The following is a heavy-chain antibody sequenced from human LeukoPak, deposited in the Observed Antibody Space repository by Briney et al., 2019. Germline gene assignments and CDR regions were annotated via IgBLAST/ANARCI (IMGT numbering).Heavy chain of an antibody. CDR1: GFTFSSYA. V-gene: IGHV3-30-3*01. Sequence: GRSLRLSCAASGFTFSSYAMHWVRQAPGKGLEWVAVISYDGSNKYYADSVKGRFTISRDNSKNTLYLQMNSLRAEDTAVYYCARDRRHTIFGVVIIGGDAFDIWGQGTMVTVSS. J-gene: IGHJ3*02. CDR2: ISYDGSNK. CDR3: ARDRRHTIFGVVIIGGDAFDI. D-gene: IGHD3-3*01.